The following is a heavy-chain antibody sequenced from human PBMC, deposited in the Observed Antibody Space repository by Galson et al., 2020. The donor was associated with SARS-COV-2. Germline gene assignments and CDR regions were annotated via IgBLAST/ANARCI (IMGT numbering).Heavy chain of an antibody. V-gene: IGHV1-2*02. CDR3: ARGEMGWYSSGWYLY. CDR2: INPNSGGT. D-gene: IGHD6-19*01. J-gene: IGHJ4*02. Sequence: ASVKVSCKASGYTFTGYYMHWVRQAPGQGLEWMGWINPNSGGTNYAQKFQGRVTMTRDTSISTAYMELSRLRSDDTAVYYCARGEMGWYSSGWYLYWGQGTLVTVSS. CDR1: GYTFTGYY.